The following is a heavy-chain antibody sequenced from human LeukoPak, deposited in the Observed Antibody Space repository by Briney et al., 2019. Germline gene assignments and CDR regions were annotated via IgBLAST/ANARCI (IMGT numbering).Heavy chain of an antibody. V-gene: IGHV1-3*01. CDR2: INCSNGKT. D-gene: IGHD6-13*01. J-gene: IGHJ4*02. CDR1: GYSFNDYA. CDR3: ARSIWYNRQYYFDS. Sequence: ASVKVSCNASGYSFNDYAMQWVRQAPGQRLEWMGWINCSNGKTKYSEKFQGRVTITRDQSATTAYMDQSSLRSEDTAVYYCARSIWYNRQYYFDSWGQGTLVTVSS.